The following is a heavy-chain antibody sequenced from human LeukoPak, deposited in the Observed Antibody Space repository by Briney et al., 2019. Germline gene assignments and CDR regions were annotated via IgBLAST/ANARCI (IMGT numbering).Heavy chain of an antibody. D-gene: IGHD1-1*01. Sequence: GGSLRLSCAASGFTLRGYGMHWVRQAPGKGLEWVAFIRYDGSDKSYADSVKGRFPISRDNSENTLYLQINSLRVEDTAVYYCAKDTPTTGYHLDSWGQGTLVTVSS. CDR1: GFTLRGYG. V-gene: IGHV3-30*02. CDR2: IRYDGSDK. J-gene: IGHJ4*02. CDR3: AKDTPTTGYHLDS.